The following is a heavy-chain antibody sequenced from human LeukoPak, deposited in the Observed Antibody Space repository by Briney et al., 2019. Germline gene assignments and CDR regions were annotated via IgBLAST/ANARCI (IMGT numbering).Heavy chain of an antibody. V-gene: IGHV4-34*01. Sequence: SETLSLTCAVYGGSFSGYYWSWIRQPPGKGLEWIGEINHSGSTNYNPSLKSRVTISVDTSKNQFSLKLSSVTAADTAVYYCARRGGYYDSSGYTHWDYWGQGTLVTVSS. J-gene: IGHJ4*02. CDR3: ARRGGYYDSSGYTHWDY. CDR1: GGSFSGYY. D-gene: IGHD3-22*01. CDR2: INHSGST.